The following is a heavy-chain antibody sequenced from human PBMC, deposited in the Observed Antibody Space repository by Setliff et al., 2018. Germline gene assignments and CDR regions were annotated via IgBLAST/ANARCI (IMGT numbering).Heavy chain of an antibody. J-gene: IGHJ3*02. CDR1: GYTFSDYG. V-gene: IGHV1-18*01. Sequence: RASVKVSCKASGYTFSDYGVSWVRQAPGQGLEWMGWINNYNFNTQYAQKFRGRVTMTTDTSTSTTYMELTNLRSDDTAVYYCARDWYCSGGRCNDVFDIWGQGTMVTVSS. CDR2: INNYNFNT. CDR3: ARDWYCSGGRCNDVFDI. D-gene: IGHD2-15*01.